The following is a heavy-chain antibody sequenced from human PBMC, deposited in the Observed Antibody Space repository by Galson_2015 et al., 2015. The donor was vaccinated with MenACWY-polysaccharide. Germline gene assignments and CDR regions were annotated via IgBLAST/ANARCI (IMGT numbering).Heavy chain of an antibody. Sequence: ETLSLTCTVSGGSISSYYWSWIRPPPGKGLEWIGYIYYSGSTNYNPSLKSRVTISVDTSKNQFSLKLSSVTAADTAVYYCARDRSIGDPNWFDPWGQGTLVTVSS. CDR2: IYYSGST. CDR3: ARDRSIGDPNWFDP. CDR1: GGSISSYY. V-gene: IGHV4-59*01. J-gene: IGHJ5*02. D-gene: IGHD5-24*01.